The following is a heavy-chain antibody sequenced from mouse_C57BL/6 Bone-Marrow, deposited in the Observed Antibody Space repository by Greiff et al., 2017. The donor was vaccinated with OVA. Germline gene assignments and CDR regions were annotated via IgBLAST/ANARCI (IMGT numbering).Heavy chain of an antibody. CDR2: INPNNGGT. CDR3: ARKRLRRIFYFDY. D-gene: IGHD2-4*01. CDR1: GYTFTDYN. V-gene: IGHV1-22*01. Sequence: EVKLQESGPELVKPGASVKMSCKASGYTFTDYNMHWVKQSHGKSLEWIGYINPNNGGTSYNQKFKGKATLTVNKSSSTAYMELRSLTSEDSAVYDCARKRLRRIFYFDYWGQGTTLTVSS. J-gene: IGHJ2*01.